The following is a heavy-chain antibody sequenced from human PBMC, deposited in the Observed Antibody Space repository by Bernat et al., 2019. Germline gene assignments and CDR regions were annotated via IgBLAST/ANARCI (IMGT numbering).Heavy chain of an antibody. Sequence: VQLVESGGGLVQPGGSPRLACAASGFTFIPYSMNWVRQAPGKGLEYISYISGSSSTIYYADSVKGRFTISRDNAKNSLYLKMNSLRDEDTAVYYCARRYCSGGSCYFSDHLGQGTPVTV. V-gene: IGHV3-48*02. D-gene: IGHD2-15*01. J-gene: IGHJ4*02. CDR1: GFTFIPYS. CDR3: ARRYCSGGSCYFSDH. CDR2: ISGSSSTI.